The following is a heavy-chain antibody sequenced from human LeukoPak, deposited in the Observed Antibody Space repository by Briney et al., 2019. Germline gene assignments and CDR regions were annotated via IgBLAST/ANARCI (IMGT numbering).Heavy chain of an antibody. CDR2: ISWNSGSI. V-gene: IGHV3-9*01. Sequence: GGSLRLSCAASGFIFDDYAMHWVRQAPGKGLEWVSGISWNSGSIGYADSVKGRFTISRDNAKNSLYLQMNSLRAEDTALYYCAKGGYDSSGYPFDYWGQGTLVTVSS. CDR1: GFIFDDYA. D-gene: IGHD3-22*01. J-gene: IGHJ4*02. CDR3: AKGGYDSSGYPFDY.